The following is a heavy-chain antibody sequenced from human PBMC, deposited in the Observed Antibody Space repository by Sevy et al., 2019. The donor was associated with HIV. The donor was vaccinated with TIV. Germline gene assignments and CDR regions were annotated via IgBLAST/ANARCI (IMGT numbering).Heavy chain of an antibody. D-gene: IGHD3-10*01. J-gene: IGHJ4*02. CDR2: FDPEDGER. CDR1: GYTLTQLS. V-gene: IGHV1-24*01. Sequence: ASVKVSCKVSGYTLTQLSMHWVRQAPGKGLEWMGSFDPEDGERIYAQKFQGRITMTEDTSTDTAYMDLSSLKSDDTAVYYCATTREYYHGKSGYFDYWGQGALVTVSS. CDR3: ATTREYYHGKSGYFDY.